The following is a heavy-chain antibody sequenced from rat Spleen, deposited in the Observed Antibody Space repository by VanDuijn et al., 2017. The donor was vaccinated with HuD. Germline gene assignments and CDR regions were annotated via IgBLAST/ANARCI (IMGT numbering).Heavy chain of an antibody. V-gene: IGHV5-31*01. CDR3: ARPAGYGYNLNWFGY. CDR2: ISYDGGTT. D-gene: IGHD1-9*01. J-gene: IGHJ3*01. CDR1: GITFNNYW. Sequence: EVQLVESGGGRVQPGRSLRLSCVASGITFNNYWMTWIRQAPGKGLEWVASISYDGGTTYYRDSVKGRFTISRDNAKSTLYLQMDSLRSEDTATYYCARPAGYGYNLNWFGYWGQGTLVTVSS.